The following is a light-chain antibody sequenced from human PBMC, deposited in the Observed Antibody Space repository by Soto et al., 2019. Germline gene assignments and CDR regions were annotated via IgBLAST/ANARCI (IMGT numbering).Light chain of an antibody. CDR3: ATWDGSLPGEV. CDR1: SSDIGGYDY. V-gene: IGLV2-14*01. J-gene: IGLJ2*01. CDR2: EVS. Sequence: QSALTQPASVSGSPGQSITISCTGTSSDIGGYDYVSWYQQHPGKVPKLMIFEVSNRPSGVSYRFSGSKSGNTASLTISGLQAEDEADYYCATWDGSLPGEVFGGGTKLTVL.